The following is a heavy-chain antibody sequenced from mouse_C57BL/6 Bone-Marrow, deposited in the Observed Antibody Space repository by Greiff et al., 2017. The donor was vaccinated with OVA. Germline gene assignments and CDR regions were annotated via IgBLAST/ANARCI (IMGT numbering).Heavy chain of an antibody. CDR1: GFTFSDYY. V-gene: IGHV5-12*01. D-gene: IGHD2-2*01. CDR3: ARLRDYGYDYAMDY. J-gene: IGHJ4*01. Sequence: EVMLVESGGGLVQPGGSLKLSCAASGFTFSDYYMYWVRQTPEKRLEWVAYISNGGGSTYYPDTVKGRFTISRDNAKNTLYLQMSRLKSEDTAMYYCARLRDYGYDYAMDYWGQGTSVTVSS. CDR2: ISNGGGST.